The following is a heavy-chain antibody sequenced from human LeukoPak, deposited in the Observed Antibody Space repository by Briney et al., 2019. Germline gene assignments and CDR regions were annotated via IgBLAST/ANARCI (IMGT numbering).Heavy chain of an antibody. CDR1: GGTFSSYA. D-gene: IGHD5-18*01. Sequence: SVTVSCKASGGTFSSYAISWVRQAPGQRLEWMGGIIPIFGTANYAQKFQGRVTITTDESTSTAYMELSSLRSEDTAVYYCARSSPPIHDAFDIWGQGTMVTGSS. V-gene: IGHV1-69*05. J-gene: IGHJ3*02. CDR2: IIPIFGTA. CDR3: ARSSPPIHDAFDI.